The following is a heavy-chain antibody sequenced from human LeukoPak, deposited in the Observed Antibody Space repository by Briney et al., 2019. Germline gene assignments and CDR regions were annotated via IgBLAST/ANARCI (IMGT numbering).Heavy chain of an antibody. V-gene: IGHV1-2*02. J-gene: IGHJ4*02. CDR3: ARDLRGAEPY. CDR2: INPNSSGT. Sequence: GASVKVSRKASGYTFTGYYMHWVRQAPGQGLEWMGWINPNSSGTNYAQKFQGRVTMTRDTSISTAYMELSRLRSDDTAVYYYARDLRGAEPYWGQGTLVTVSS. D-gene: IGHD1-26*01. CDR1: GYTFTGYY.